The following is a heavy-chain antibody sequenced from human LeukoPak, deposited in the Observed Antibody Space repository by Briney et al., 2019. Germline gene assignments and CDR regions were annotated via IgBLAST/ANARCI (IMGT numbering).Heavy chain of an antibody. J-gene: IGHJ4*02. CDR1: GFTFSSYW. V-gene: IGHV3-7*01. Sequence: GGSLRLSCAASGFTFSSYWISWVRQAPGKGLEWVANIKQDGSEKYYVDSVKGRFTISRDNAKNSLYLQMNSLRAEDTAVYYCARSAPIVVVPAAVDFDYWGQGTLVTVSS. CDR3: ARSAPIVVVPAAVDFDY. D-gene: IGHD2-2*01. CDR2: IKQDGSEK.